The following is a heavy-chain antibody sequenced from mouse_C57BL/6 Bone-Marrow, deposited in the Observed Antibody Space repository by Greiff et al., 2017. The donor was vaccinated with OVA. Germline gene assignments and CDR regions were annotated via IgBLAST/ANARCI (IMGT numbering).Heavy chain of an antibody. CDR2: IDPENGDT. D-gene: IGHD2-5*01. CDR1: GFNIKDDY. CDR3: AHYSNYVGIGYYYAMDY. Sequence: VQLQQSGAELVRPGASVKLSCTASGFNIKDDYMHWVKQRPEQGLEWIGWIDPENGDTEYASKFQGKATITADTSSNTAYLQLSSLTSEDTAVYYCAHYSNYVGIGYYYAMDYWGQGTSVTVSS. J-gene: IGHJ4*01. V-gene: IGHV14-4*01.